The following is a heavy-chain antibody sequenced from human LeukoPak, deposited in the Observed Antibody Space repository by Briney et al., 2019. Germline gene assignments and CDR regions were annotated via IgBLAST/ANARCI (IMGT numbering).Heavy chain of an antibody. V-gene: IGHV3-7*01. CDR2: IKQDGSEK. CDR1: GFTFTNYW. D-gene: IGHD3-16*01. Sequence: PGGSLRLSCAASGFTFTNYWMTWIRQAPGKGLEWVANIKQDGSEKYSVDSVKGRFTISRDNAKNSLYLQMNSLRAEDTAVYYCARSRGSYGRVSDSWGQGTLVTVSS. CDR3: ARSRGSYGRVSDS. J-gene: IGHJ4*02.